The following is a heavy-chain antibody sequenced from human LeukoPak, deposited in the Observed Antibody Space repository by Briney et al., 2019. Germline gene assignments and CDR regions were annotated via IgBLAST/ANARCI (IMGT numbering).Heavy chain of an antibody. CDR3: ARLSFIAAEGDWFDP. D-gene: IGHD6-13*01. V-gene: IGHV4-59*01. CDR1: GGSISSYY. CDR2: IYYSGST. Sequence: SETLSLTCIVSGGSISSYYWSWIRQPPGKGLEWIGYIYYSGSTNYNPSLKSRVTISVETSKNQSSLKLSSVTAADTAVYYCARLSFIAAEGDWFDPWGQGTLVTVSS. J-gene: IGHJ5*02.